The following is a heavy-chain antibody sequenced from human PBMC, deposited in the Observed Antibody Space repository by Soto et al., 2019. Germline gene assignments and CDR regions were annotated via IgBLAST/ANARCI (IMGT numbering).Heavy chain of an antibody. J-gene: IGHJ4*02. D-gene: IGHD3-22*01. Sequence: QVQLVQSGAEVKKPGSSVKVSCKASGGTFSSYAISWVRQAPGQGLEWMGGIIPIFGTANYAQKFQGRVTITADESTSTAYMELRSLRVEDTAVYYCARVNGYYDSSGYYPLYYFDYWGQGTLVTVSS. V-gene: IGHV1-69*01. CDR1: GGTFSSYA. CDR3: ARVNGYYDSSGYYPLYYFDY. CDR2: IIPIFGTA.